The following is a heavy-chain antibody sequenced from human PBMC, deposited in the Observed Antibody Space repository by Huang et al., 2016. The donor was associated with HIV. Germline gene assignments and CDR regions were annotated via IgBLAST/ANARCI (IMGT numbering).Heavy chain of an antibody. CDR2: ISYDGSSK. Sequence: QVQLVESGGGVVQPGRSLRLSCAAFGFTFNKFDMHWVRQAQGKGLEGVANISYDGSSKYHADSVEGRFTISRDNSKNTVYLQMNSLRVEDTAVYYCAKDGRGSGTYYDYFEYWGQGTLVTVSS. D-gene: IGHD1-26*01. V-gene: IGHV3-30*18. CDR3: AKDGRGSGTYYDYFEY. J-gene: IGHJ4*02. CDR1: GFTFNKFD.